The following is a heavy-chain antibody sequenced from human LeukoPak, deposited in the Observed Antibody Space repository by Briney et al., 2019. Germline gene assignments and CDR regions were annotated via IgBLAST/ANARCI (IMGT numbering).Heavy chain of an antibody. D-gene: IGHD2-15*01. Sequence: ASVKVSCTASGYTFTSYGISWVRQAPGQGLEWMGWISAYNGNTNYAQKLQGRVTMTTDTSTSTAYMELRSLRSDDTAVYYCASSNIVGEFDPWGQGTLVTVSS. V-gene: IGHV1-18*01. CDR2: ISAYNGNT. CDR1: GYTFTSYG. J-gene: IGHJ5*02. CDR3: ASSNIVGEFDP.